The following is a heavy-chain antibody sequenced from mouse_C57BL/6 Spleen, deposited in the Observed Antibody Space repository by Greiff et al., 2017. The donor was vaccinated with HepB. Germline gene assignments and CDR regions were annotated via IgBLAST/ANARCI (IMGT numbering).Heavy chain of an antibody. D-gene: IGHD1-1*01. V-gene: IGHV1-72*01. J-gene: IGHJ2*01. CDR3: ARYGATVVATGPSFDY. CDR2: IDPNSGGT. Sequence: QVQLQQPGAELVKPGASVKLSCKASGYTFTSYWMHWVKQRPGRGLEWIGRIDPNSGGTKYNEKFKSKATLTVDKPSSTAYMQLSSLTSEDSAVYYCARYGATVVATGPSFDYWGQGTTLTVSS. CDR1: GYTFTSYW.